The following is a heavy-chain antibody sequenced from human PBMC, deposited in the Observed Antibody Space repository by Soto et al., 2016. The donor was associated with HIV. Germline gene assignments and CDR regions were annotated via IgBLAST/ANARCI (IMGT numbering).Heavy chain of an antibody. CDR3: ARDRGDLLWFGESLDY. CDR2: ISAYNGKT. CDR1: GYTFTSYD. Sequence: QVQLVQSGAEVKKPGASVKISCKASGYTFTSYDINWVRQAPGQGLEWMGWISAYNGKTNYTKKFQGRVTMTTDTSTSTAYLELRSLKSDDTAMYYCARDRGDLLWFGESLDYWGQGTLVTVSS. D-gene: IGHD3-10*01. J-gene: IGHJ4*02. V-gene: IGHV1-18*01.